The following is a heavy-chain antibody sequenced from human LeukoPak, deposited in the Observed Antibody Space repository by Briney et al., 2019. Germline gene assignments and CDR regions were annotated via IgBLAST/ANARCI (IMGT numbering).Heavy chain of an antibody. CDR3: TRYNNDHFDY. CDR2: IAYDGSRA. Sequence: GGSLRLSCAGSGFTFGGYGMHWFRQTPGKGLEWVAVIAYDGSRAFYADSVKGRFTISRDNSKNTISVQMDDLRAEDTAVYYCTRYNNDHFDYWGQGTLVTVSS. D-gene: IGHD1-14*01. CDR1: GFTFGGYG. J-gene: IGHJ4*02. V-gene: IGHV3-33*01.